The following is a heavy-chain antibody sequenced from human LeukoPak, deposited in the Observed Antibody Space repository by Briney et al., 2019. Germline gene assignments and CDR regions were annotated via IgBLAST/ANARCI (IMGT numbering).Heavy chain of an antibody. J-gene: IGHJ6*02. V-gene: IGHV3-23*01. CDR2: ISGSCGTT. D-gene: IGHD6-19*01. Sequence: GGSLRLSCAASGITFSNYAMSWVCHAPGKGRDCASGISGSCGTTHYADTVEGGLTLSRDNSKNTQYLQMNSLRAEDTAVYYCAKDPGYSSGLPYPMDVWGQGTTVTVSS. CDR3: AKDPGYSSGLPYPMDV. CDR1: GITFSNYA.